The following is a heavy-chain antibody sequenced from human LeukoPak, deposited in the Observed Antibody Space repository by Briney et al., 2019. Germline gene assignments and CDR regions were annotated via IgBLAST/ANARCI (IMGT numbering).Heavy chain of an antibody. V-gene: IGHV1-8*01. D-gene: IGHD3-3*01. CDR2: MNPNSGNT. CDR1: GYTFTNYE. Sequence: ASVRVSCKASGYTFTNYEINWVPQATGQGLEWMGWMNPNSGNTDYAQKFQGSVTMTRNTSISTAYMELSSLRSEDTAVYYCARGPPAGFWSGYSNYWGQGTLVTVSS. J-gene: IGHJ4*02. CDR3: ARGPPAGFWSGYSNY.